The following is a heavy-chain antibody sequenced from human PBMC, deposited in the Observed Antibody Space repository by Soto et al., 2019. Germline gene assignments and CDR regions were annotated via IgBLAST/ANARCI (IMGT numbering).Heavy chain of an antibody. CDR3: ARVHVMVVAGSTFDY. V-gene: IGHV4-38-2*02. CDR2: IYHGGTT. J-gene: IGHJ4*03. Sequence: KPSETLSLTCTVSCDSISSGSYWGWIRQPPGEGPEWIASIYHGGTTFYNPSLKSRISISVDTSKNQFSLRLTSVTAADTATYYCARVHVMVVAGSTFDYWGPGTLVTVSS. D-gene: IGHD6-19*01. CDR1: CDSISSGSY.